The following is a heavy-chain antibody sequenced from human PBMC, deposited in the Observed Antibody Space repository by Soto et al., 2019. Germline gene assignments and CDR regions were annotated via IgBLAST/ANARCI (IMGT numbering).Heavy chain of an antibody. CDR3: ARVGSGWPYYFDY. CDR1: GGTFSSYA. CDR2: IIPIFGTA. J-gene: IGHJ4*02. V-gene: IGHV1-69*13. D-gene: IGHD6-19*01. Sequence: SVKVSCKASGGTFSSYAISWVRQAPGQGLEWMGGIIPIFGTANYAQKFQGRVTITADESTSTAYMELSSLRSEDTAVYYCARVGSGWPYYFDYWGQGTLVTVSS.